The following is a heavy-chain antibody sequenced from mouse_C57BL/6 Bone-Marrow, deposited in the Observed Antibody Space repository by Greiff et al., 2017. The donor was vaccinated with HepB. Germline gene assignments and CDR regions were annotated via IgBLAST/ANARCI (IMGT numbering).Heavy chain of an antibody. Sequence: QVQLQQPGAELVRPGSSVKLSCKASGYTFTSYWMHWVKQRPIQGLEWIGNIDPSDSETHYNQKFKDKATLTVDKSSSTAYMQLSSLTSEDSAVYYCARTTMVTTSYFDYWGQGTTRTVSS. D-gene: IGHD2-2*01. J-gene: IGHJ2*01. V-gene: IGHV1-52*01. CDR3: ARTTMVTTSYFDY. CDR2: IDPSDSET. CDR1: GYTFTSYW.